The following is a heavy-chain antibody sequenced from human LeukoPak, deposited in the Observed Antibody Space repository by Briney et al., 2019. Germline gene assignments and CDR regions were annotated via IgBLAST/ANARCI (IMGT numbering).Heavy chain of an antibody. CDR3: ARGYCSSTSCYFGDY. Sequence: GGSLRLSCAASGFTFSRYDLHWVRQAPGKGLEWVAVIYYDGSNKYYADSVKGRFTISRDNFKNTVDLQMNSLRAEDTAVYYCARGYCSSTSCYFGDYWGQGTLVTVSS. CDR2: IYYDGSNK. D-gene: IGHD2-2*01. CDR1: GFTFSRYD. J-gene: IGHJ4*02. V-gene: IGHV3-33*01.